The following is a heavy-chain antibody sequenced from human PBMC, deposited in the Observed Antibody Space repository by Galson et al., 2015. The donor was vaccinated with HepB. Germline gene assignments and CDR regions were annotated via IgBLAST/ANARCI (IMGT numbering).Heavy chain of an antibody. V-gene: IGHV3-30-3*02. Sequence: SLRLSCAASGFTFNSYAMHWVRQAPGKGLEWVAVISYDGSNKYYADSVKGRFTISRDNSKNTLYLQMNSLRAEDTAVYYCAKPIAYCGGDCYSDAFDIWGQGTMVTVSS. CDR3: AKPIAYCGGDCYSDAFDI. CDR2: ISYDGSNK. D-gene: IGHD2-21*01. J-gene: IGHJ3*02. CDR1: GFTFNSYA.